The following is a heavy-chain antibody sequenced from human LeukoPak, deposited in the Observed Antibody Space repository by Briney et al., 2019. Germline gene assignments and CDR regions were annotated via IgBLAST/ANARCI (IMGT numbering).Heavy chain of an antibody. CDR1: GFTFSSSW. J-gene: IGHJ4*02. Sequence: GSLRLSCAASGFTFSSSWMNWVRQAPGKGLEWVANIKQDGSEKYYVDSVKGRFTISRDNATNSLYLQMNTLRAEDTAVYYCASLDYCGQGTLVTVSS. V-gene: IGHV3-7*01. CDR2: IKQDGSEK. CDR3: ASLDY.